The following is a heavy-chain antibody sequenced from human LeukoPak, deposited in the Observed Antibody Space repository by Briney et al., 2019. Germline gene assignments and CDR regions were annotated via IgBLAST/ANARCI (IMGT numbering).Heavy chain of an antibody. CDR1: GGSFSGYY. CDR2: INHSGST. V-gene: IGHV4-34*01. Sequence: SETLSLTCAVYGGSFSGYYWSWIRQPPGKGLEWIGEINHSGSTNYNPSLKSRVTISVDTSKNQFSLKLSSVTAADTAVYYCATPQFGGKRGAFDIWGQGTMVTVSS. J-gene: IGHJ3*02. CDR3: ATPQFGGKRGAFDI. D-gene: IGHD2-15*01.